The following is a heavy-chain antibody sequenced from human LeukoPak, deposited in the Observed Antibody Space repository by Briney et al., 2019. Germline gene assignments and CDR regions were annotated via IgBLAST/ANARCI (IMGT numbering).Heavy chain of an antibody. Sequence: GGSLRLSCAACGFTVSSNYMSWVRQAPGKGLEWVSVIYSGGSTYYPDSVNGRFTISRDNSKNTLYLQMNSLRAEDTAVYYCAKSWASSYYYYYMDVWGKGTTVTVSS. CDR2: IYSGGST. J-gene: IGHJ6*03. CDR3: AKSWASSYYYYYMDV. V-gene: IGHV3-53*01. CDR1: GFTVSSNY. D-gene: IGHD6-13*01.